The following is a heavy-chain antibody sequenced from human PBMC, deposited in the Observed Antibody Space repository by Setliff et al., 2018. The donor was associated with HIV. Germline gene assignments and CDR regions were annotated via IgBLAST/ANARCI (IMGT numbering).Heavy chain of an antibody. Sequence: PSETLSLTCAVYGGSFSGYYWSWIRQPPGEGLEWIGEINVGGSTNYNPSLKSRVPISVDTSKNQFSLRLTYVTAADTALYYCARATGPTYYFDFWAQGTLVTVSS. CDR2: INVGGST. CDR3: ARATGPTYYFDF. V-gene: IGHV4-34*01. CDR1: GGSFSGYY. J-gene: IGHJ4*02.